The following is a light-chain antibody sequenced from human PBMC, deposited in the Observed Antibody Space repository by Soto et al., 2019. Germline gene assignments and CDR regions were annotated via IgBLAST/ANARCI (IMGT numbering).Light chain of an antibody. CDR3: QQYKSSST. CDR1: ESISIW. Sequence: DLQMTKSPFALSPSVGDPVSFPCRPSESISIWLAWYQQKPGKAPNLLINKASSVQSEVPSRFSGSGSGTEFTLTITSLQPDDFGVYYCQQYKSSSTFGQGTKVDI. V-gene: IGKV1-5*03. CDR2: KAS. J-gene: IGKJ1*01.